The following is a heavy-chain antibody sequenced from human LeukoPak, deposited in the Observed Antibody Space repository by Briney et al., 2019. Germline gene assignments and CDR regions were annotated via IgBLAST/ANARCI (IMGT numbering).Heavy chain of an antibody. D-gene: IGHD2-21*01. V-gene: IGHV4-39*07. CDR2: IYYSGST. CDR3: ARGVIRRAFDI. J-gene: IGHJ3*02. Sequence: SETLSLTCTVSGGSISSSSYYWGWIRQPPGKGLEWIGSIYYSGSTYYNPSLKSRVTISVDTSKNQFSLKLSSVTAADTAVYYCARGVIRRAFDIWGQGTMVTVSS. CDR1: GGSISSSSYY.